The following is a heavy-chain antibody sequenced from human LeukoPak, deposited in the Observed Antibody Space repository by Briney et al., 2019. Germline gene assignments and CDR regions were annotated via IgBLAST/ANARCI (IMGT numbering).Heavy chain of an antibody. CDR1: GGSISSGGYY. Sequence: SETLSLTCTVSGGSISSGGYYWSWIRQHPGKGLEWIGYIYYSGSTYYNPSLKSRVTISVDRSKNQFSLKLSSVTAADTAVHYCAREGNDYGDYHDAFDIWGQGTMVTVSS. CDR2: IYYSGST. D-gene: IGHD4-17*01. V-gene: IGHV4-31*03. CDR3: AREGNDYGDYHDAFDI. J-gene: IGHJ3*02.